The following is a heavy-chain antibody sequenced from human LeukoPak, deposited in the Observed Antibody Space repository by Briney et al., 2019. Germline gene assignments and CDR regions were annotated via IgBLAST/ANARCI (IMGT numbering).Heavy chain of an antibody. J-gene: IGHJ6*02. CDR1: GFTFSNYG. CDR3: AGGAEVCYYGMDV. Sequence: GGSLRLSCAASGFTFSNYGLSWVRQAPGKGLEWVSAISGGGSATYYADSVKGRFTISRDNSKNTLFLQMNTLRADDTAVYYCAGGAEVCYYGMDVWGQGTSVTVSS. CDR2: ISGGGSAT. V-gene: IGHV3-23*01.